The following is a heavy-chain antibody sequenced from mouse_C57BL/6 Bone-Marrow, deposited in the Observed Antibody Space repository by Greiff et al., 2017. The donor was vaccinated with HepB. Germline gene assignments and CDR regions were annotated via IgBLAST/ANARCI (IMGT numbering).Heavy chain of an antibody. CDR3: ARRTAQAPAMDY. CDR1: GYTFTSYG. J-gene: IGHJ4*01. V-gene: IGHV1-81*01. D-gene: IGHD3-2*02. CDR2: SYPRSGNT. Sequence: VQLVESGAELARPGASVKLSCKASGYTFTSYGISWVKQRTGQGLEWIGESYPRSGNTYYNEKFKGKATLTADKSSSTAYMELRSLTSEDSAVYFCARRTAQAPAMDYWGQGTSVTVSS.